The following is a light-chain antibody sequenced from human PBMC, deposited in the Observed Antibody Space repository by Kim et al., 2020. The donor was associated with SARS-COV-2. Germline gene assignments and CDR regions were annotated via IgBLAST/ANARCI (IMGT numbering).Light chain of an antibody. J-gene: IGKJ2*02. V-gene: IGKV3-15*01. CDR3: QQYNNWPRST. CDR1: QSVSSN. CDR2: GAS. Sequence: EKVMTQSPATLSVSPGERATLSCRASQSVSSNLAWYQQKPGQAPRLFIYGASTRATGIPARFSGSGSGTEFTLTISSLQSEDFAVYYCQQYNNWPRSTFGQGTKLEI.